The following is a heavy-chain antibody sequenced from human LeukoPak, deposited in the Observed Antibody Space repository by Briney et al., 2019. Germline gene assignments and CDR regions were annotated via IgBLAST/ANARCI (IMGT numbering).Heavy chain of an antibody. CDR3: ARDVVRFDSSGWKRDLYYYYYGMDV. CDR2: IYYCGST. J-gene: IGHJ6*02. Sequence: PSETLSLTCTVSGVSISSSSYYWGWIRQPPGKGLEWIGSIYYCGSTCYNPSLKSRVTISVDTSKNQFSLKLSSVTAADTAVYYCARDVVRFDSSGWKRDLYYYYYGMDVWGQGTTVTVSS. D-gene: IGHD6-19*01. V-gene: IGHV4-39*07. CDR1: GVSISSSSYY.